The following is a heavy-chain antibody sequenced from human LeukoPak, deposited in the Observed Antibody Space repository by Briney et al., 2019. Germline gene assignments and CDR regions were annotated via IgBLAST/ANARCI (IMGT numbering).Heavy chain of an antibody. CDR2: ISPSGGST. CDR3: AGTSGWVAFDI. J-gene: IGHJ3*02. CDR1: GYTFTSNY. Sequence: ASVKVSCKAFGYTFTSNYMHWVRQAPGQGPEWMGVISPSGGSTTYAQKFQGRVTLTRDMSTSTDYLELSSLRSEDTAVYYCAGTSGWVAFDIWGQGTMVTVSS. D-gene: IGHD6-19*01. V-gene: IGHV1-46*01.